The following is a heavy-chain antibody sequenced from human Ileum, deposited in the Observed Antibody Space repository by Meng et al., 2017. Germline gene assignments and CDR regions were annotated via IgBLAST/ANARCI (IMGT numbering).Heavy chain of an antibody. CDR3: ARGTDYGDSYYFDF. J-gene: IGHJ4*01. V-gene: IGHV4-30-4*01. CDR2: IYYRGTT. D-gene: IGHD4-17*01. CDR1: GGSITSGDYY. Sequence: QVQLQESGPGLVKPSQTLSLNCTVSGGSITSGDYYWSWIRQPPGKGLEWIATIYYRGTTYYNPSLKSRVTISIDTSKSQVSLEMASVVAADSGLFYCARGTDYGDSYYFDFWGPGFQVTVSS.